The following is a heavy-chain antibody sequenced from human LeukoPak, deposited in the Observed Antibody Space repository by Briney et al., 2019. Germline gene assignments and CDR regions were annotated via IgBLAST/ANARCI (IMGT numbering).Heavy chain of an antibody. J-gene: IGHJ6*02. CDR3: ARDRPRGYCSGGSCYSSFRYYYGMDV. CDR1: GGTFHSYA. V-gene: IGHV1-69*01. Sequence: GASGKVSFKAFGGTFHSYAISWGGQGPGKGVGGRGGVTPIFGTAKYPQKFQGRVTITADESTSTAYMELSSLRSEDTAVYYCARDRPRGYCSGGSCYSSFRYYYGMDVWGQGTTVTVSS. D-gene: IGHD2-15*01. CDR2: VTPIFGTA.